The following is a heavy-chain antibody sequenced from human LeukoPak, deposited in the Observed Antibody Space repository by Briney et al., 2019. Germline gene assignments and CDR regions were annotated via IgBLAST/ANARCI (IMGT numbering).Heavy chain of an antibody. Sequence: SETLSLTCAVYGGSFSGYYWSWIRQPPGKGLEWIGEINHSGSTNYNPSLKSRVTTSVDTSKSQFSLKLSSVTAADTGVYYCAARDVLTGLHDYWGQGTLVTVSS. D-gene: IGHD3-9*01. V-gene: IGHV4-34*01. J-gene: IGHJ4*02. CDR3: AARDVLTGLHDY. CDR2: INHSGST. CDR1: GGSFSGYY.